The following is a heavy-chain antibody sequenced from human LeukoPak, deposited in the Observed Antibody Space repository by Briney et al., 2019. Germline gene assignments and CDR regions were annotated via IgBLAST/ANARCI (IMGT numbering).Heavy chain of an antibody. D-gene: IGHD3-3*01. CDR2: INHSGST. CDR1: GGSFSGYY. J-gene: IGHJ4*02. Sequence: SETLSLTCAVYGGSFSGYYWSWIRQPPGKGLEWVGEINHSGSTNYNPSLKSRVTISVDTSRNQFSLKLSSVTAADTAVYYCARGPVLGFWSGYSSPIDYWGQGTLVTVSS. V-gene: IGHV4-34*01. CDR3: ARGPVLGFWSGYSSPIDY.